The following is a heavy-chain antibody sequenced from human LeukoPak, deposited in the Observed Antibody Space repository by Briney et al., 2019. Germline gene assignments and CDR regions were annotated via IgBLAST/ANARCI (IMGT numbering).Heavy chain of an antibody. D-gene: IGHD6-13*01. CDR2: ISGYNGDT. CDR3: ARVPPRVTAAGYDN. CDR1: VYPFTSYG. Sequence: ASVKVSCKTSVYPFTSYGVGWMRQAPGQGLEWMGWISGYNGDTNYAHNLQGRVTVTIETSTTTAYMELRSLTSDDTAVYYCARVPPRVTAAGYDNWGQGTLVTVSS. J-gene: IGHJ4*02. V-gene: IGHV1-18*01.